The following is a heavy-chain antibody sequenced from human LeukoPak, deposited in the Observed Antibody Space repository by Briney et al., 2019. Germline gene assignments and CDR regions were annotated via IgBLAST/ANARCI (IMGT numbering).Heavy chain of an antibody. J-gene: IGHJ6*02. V-gene: IGHV3-48*01. CDR2: IISSSTTI. Sequence: TGGSLRLSCAASGFTFSSYSMNWVRQAPGKGLEWVSYIISSSTTIYYADSVKGRFTISRDNAKNSLYLQMNSLRAEDTAVYYCARDRDSSGWYYYYGMDVWGQGTTVTVSS. D-gene: IGHD6-19*01. CDR3: ARDRDSSGWYYYYGMDV. CDR1: GFTFSSYS.